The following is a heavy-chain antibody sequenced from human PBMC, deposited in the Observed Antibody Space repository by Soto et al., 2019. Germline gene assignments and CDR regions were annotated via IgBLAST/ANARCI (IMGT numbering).Heavy chain of an antibody. CDR2: IYYSGST. V-gene: IGHV4-31*03. J-gene: IGHJ3*02. CDR3: ARIGLHETGDPLLAFDI. D-gene: IGHD7-27*01. CDR1: GGSISSGGYY. Sequence: SETLSLTCTVSGGSISSGGYYWSWIRQHPGKGLEWIGYIYYSGSTYYNPSLKSRVTISVDTSKNQFSLKLSSVTAADTAVYYCARIGLHETGDPLLAFDIGGQGTMVNVSS.